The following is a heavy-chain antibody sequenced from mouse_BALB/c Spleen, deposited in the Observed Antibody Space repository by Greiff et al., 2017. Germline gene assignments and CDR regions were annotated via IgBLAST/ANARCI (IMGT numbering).Heavy chain of an antibody. D-gene: IGHD2-2*01. CDR3: ARVRNYGYDGPYFDY. CDR1: GFSLTGYG. J-gene: IGHJ2*01. CDR2: IWGDGST. Sequence: QVQLKESGPGLVAPSQSLSITCTVSGFSLTGYGVNWVRQPPGKGLEWLGMIWGDGSTDYNSALKSRLSISKDNSKSQVFLKMNSLQTDDTARYYCARVRNYGYDGPYFDYWGQGTTLTVSS. V-gene: IGHV2-6-7*01.